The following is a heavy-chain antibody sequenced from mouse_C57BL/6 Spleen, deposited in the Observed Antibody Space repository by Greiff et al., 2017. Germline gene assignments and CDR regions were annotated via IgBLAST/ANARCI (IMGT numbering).Heavy chain of an antibody. CDR3: ASHDHSAHFDY. D-gene: IGHD6-1*01. J-gene: IGHJ2*01. Sequence: QVQLQQSGAELVKPGASVKLSCKASGYTFTEYTIHWVKQRPGQGLEWIGWFYPGSGSRKYNEKFKDKATLTADKSSSTGYMELSRITSEASAVYFCASHDHSAHFDYWGQGTTLTVSS. CDR2: FYPGSGSR. V-gene: IGHV1-62-2*01. CDR1: GYTFTEYT.